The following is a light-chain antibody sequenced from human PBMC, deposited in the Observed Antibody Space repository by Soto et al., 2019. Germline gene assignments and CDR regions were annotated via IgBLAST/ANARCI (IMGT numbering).Light chain of an antibody. CDR3: AAWDDSLNGYV. CDR2: ANN. Sequence: QSVLTQPPSASGTPGQRVTISCSGSSSNIGSNTVNWYRQLPGTAPKLLIHANNQRPSGVPDRFSGSKSGTSASLAISWLQSEEADYYCAAWDDSLNGYVFGTGTKVTV. CDR1: SSNIGSNT. J-gene: IGLJ1*01. V-gene: IGLV1-44*01.